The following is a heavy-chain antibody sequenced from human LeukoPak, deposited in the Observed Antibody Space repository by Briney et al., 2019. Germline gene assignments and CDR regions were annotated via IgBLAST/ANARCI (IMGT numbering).Heavy chain of an antibody. Sequence: GGSLRLSCAASGFTFSSYGMHWVRQAPGKGLEWVSSISSSSSYIYYADSLKGRFTISRDNAKDSLYLQMNSLRAEDTAVYYCAREGTAAGTSLNFDYWGQGTLVTVSS. D-gene: IGHD6-13*01. CDR2: ISSSSSYI. V-gene: IGHV3-21*01. CDR3: AREGTAAGTSLNFDY. J-gene: IGHJ4*02. CDR1: GFTFSSYG.